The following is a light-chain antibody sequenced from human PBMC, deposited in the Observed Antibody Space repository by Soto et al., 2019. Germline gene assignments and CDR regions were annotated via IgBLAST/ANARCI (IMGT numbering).Light chain of an antibody. CDR2: DAS. J-gene: IGKJ1*01. CDR1: QSISSW. Sequence: DIHLSLSPSTLSASVGDRVTITCRSSQSISSWLAWYQQKPGKAPKLLIYDASSLESGVPSRFSGSGSGTEFTLTISSLQPDDFATYYCQQYNSYSRTFGQGTKV. CDR3: QQYNSYSRT. V-gene: IGKV1-5*01.